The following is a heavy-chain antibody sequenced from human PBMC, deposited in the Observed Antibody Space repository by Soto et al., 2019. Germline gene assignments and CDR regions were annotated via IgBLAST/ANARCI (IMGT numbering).Heavy chain of an antibody. J-gene: IGHJ4*02. CDR3: ARSPGVFDY. CDR2: LVPVFGTA. Sequence: QVQLVQSGAEVKKPGSSVKVSCKASGGTFSSLAISWVRQAPGQGLEWMGGLVPVFGTANYAQKFQDRVTSTADTSTRTAYMELSSLRSEDTAVYYCARSPGVFDYWGQGPRVTVSS. D-gene: IGHD3-10*01. CDR1: GGTFSSLA. V-gene: IGHV1-69*06.